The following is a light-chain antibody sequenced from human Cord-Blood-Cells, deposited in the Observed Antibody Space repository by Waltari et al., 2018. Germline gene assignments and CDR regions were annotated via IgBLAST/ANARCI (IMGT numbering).Light chain of an antibody. CDR2: LGS. Sequence: DIVKTQSPLSLPVTPGEPASISCRSSQSLLYSNGYNYLDWYLQKPGQSPQLLIYLGSNRASGVPDRFSGSGSGTDFTLKISRVEAEDVGVYYCMQALQTPPYTFGQGTKLEIK. CDR3: MQALQTPPYT. CDR1: QSLLYSNGYNY. J-gene: IGKJ2*01. V-gene: IGKV2-28*01.